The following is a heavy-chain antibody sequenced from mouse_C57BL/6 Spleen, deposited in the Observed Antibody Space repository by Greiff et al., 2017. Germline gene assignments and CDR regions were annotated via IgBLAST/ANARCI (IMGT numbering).Heavy chain of an antibody. J-gene: IGHJ4*01. CDR3: AREGYGSSYEAMDY. V-gene: IGHV3-6*01. D-gene: IGHD1-1*01. CDR2: ISYDGSN. Sequence: VKLQESGPGLVKPSQSLSLTCSVTGYSITSGYYWNWIRQFPGNKLEWMGYISYDGSNNYNPSLKNRISITRDTSKNQFFLKLNSVTTEDTATYYCAREGYGSSYEAMDYWGQGTSVTVSS. CDR1: GYSITSGYY.